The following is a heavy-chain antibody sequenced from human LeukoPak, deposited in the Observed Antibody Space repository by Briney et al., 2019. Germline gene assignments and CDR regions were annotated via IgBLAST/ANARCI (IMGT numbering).Heavy chain of an antibody. D-gene: IGHD3-22*01. J-gene: IGHJ4*02. CDR2: ISAYNGNT. CDR1: GYTFTSYG. V-gene: IGHV1-18*01. CDR3: ARDPNCYDSPSEDY. Sequence: ASVKVSCKASGYTFTSYGISWVRQAPGQGLEWMGWISAYNGNTNYAQKLQGRVTMTTDTSTSTAYMELRSLRSDDTAVYYCARDPNCYDSPSEDYWGQGTLVTVSS.